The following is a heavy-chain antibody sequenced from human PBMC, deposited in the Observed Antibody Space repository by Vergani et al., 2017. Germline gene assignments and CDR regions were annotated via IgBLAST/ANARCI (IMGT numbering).Heavy chain of an antibody. CDR2: ISSSGSTI. V-gene: IGHV3-11*01. Sequence: QVQLVESGGGLVKPGGSLRLSCAASGFTFSDYYMSWIRQAPGKGLEWVSYISSSGSTIYYADSVKGRFTISRDNAKNSLYLQMNSLRAEDTAVYYCARGTHYDFWSGSPGAGHFDYWGQGTLVTVSS. D-gene: IGHD3-3*01. CDR1: GFTFSDYY. J-gene: IGHJ4*02. CDR3: ARGTHYDFWSGSPGAGHFDY.